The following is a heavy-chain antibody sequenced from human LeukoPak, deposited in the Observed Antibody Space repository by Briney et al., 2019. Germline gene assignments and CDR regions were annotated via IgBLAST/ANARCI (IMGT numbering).Heavy chain of an antibody. D-gene: IGHD3-3*01. CDR3: ARDIRRITIFGVVISHAFHI. CDR1: GYTFTSYD. V-gene: IGHV1-8*03. J-gene: IGHJ3*02. CDR2: MNPNSGNT. Sequence: ASVKVSCKASGYTFTSYDINWVRQATGQGLEWMGWMNPNSGNTGYAQKFQGRVTITRNTSISTAYMELSSLRSEDTAVYYCARDIRRITIFGVVISHAFHIGGQGTMVTVSS.